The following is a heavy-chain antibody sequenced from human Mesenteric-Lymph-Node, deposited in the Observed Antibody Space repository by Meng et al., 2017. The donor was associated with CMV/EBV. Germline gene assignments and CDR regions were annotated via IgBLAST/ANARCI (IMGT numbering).Heavy chain of an antibody. CDR2: ISASGGTS. Sequence: GESLKISCAASGFSFNDYTMTWARQAPGKGLEWISVISASGGTSYYVDSVKGRFTISRDNSKDTLYLEMNSLRAEDTAVYYCARGTPVEAFDIWGQGTMVTVSS. CDR1: GFSFNDYT. J-gene: IGHJ3*02. D-gene: IGHD6-19*01. V-gene: IGHV3-23*01. CDR3: ARGTPVEAFDI.